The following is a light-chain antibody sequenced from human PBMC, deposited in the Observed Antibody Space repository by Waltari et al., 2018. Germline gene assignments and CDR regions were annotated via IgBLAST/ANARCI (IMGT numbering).Light chain of an antibody. CDR2: AAS. Sequence: DIQMTQSPSSLSASVGDRVTITCRASQSSSSYLNWYQQKPGKAPKLLIYAASSLQSGVPSRFSGSGSVTDFTLTISSLQPEDFATYYCQQSYSTPPYTFGQGTKLEIK. CDR3: QQSYSTPPYT. V-gene: IGKV1-39*01. J-gene: IGKJ2*01. CDR1: QSSSSY.